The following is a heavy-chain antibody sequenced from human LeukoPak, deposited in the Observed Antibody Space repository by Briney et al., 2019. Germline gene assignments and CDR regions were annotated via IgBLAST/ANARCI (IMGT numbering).Heavy chain of an antibody. Sequence: SETLSLTCSVSGGSISSGGYYWSWIRQHPGKGLEWIGYIYYSGSTYYNPSLKSRVTISVDTSKNQFSLKLSSVTAADTAVYYCARDRRVSFGPPGGFDPWGQGTLVTVSS. CDR1: GGSISSGGYY. CDR3: ARDRRVSFGPPGGFDP. V-gene: IGHV4-31*03. J-gene: IGHJ5*02. D-gene: IGHD5/OR15-5a*01. CDR2: IYYSGST.